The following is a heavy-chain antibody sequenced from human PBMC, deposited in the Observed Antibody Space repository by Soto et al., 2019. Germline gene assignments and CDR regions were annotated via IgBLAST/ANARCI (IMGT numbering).Heavy chain of an antibody. J-gene: IGHJ6*02. CDR2: IYYRGST. CDR3: ARDGREASGMDV. Sequence: ETLSLTCTVSGGSISSHYWIWVLQAPGKGLEWIGHIYYRGSTNYNPSLRSRSTISVDTSKNQFSLKLNSVTTADTAVYYCARDGREASGMDVWGQGTKVTVSS. D-gene: IGHD1-26*01. V-gene: IGHV4-59*11. CDR1: GGSISSHY.